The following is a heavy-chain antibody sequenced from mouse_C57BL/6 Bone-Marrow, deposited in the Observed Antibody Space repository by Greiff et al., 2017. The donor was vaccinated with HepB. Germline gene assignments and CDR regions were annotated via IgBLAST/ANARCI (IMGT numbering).Heavy chain of an antibody. V-gene: IGHV7-1*01. CDR1: GFTFSDFY. CDR3: ARDAEGDY. Sequence: EVKLMDSGGGLVQSGRSLRLSCATSGFTFSDFYMEWVRQAPGKGLEWIAASRNKANDYTTEYSASVKGRFIVSRDTSQSILYLQMNALRAEDTAIYYCARDAEGDYWGQGTSVTVSS. CDR2: SRNKANDYTT. J-gene: IGHJ4*01.